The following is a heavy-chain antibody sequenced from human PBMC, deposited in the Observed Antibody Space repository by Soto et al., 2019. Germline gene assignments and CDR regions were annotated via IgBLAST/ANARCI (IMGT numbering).Heavy chain of an antibody. V-gene: IGHV4-59*01. CDR1: GDSFSLYY. CDR3: ARKMKGYYDSSGYLRDHYYMDI. CDR2: VYYSGTT. Sequence: QVLLKASGPGLVKPSETLSLTCTFSGDSFSLYYWTWLRQPPGNGLEWIGDVYYSGTTNYNPSLISRVTLSVDAWKRQFALVLSSVNAEEPAVYYCARKMKGYYDSSGYLRDHYYMDIWRLGTTVIVS. D-gene: IGHD3-22*01. J-gene: IGHJ6*02.